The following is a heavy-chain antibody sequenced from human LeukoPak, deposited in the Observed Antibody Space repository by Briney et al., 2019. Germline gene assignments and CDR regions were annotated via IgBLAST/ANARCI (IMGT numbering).Heavy chain of an antibody. Sequence: PSETLSLTCTVSGDSFTKYYWNWIRQAPGKGREWIGYVSGSGSTKYNPSLKSRVSMSADTSKNQLSLQLPSLSAADTAVYYCVRARGYFVPDSWGPGTLVTVSS. CDR1: GDSFTKYY. J-gene: IGHJ4*02. V-gene: IGHV4-59*01. CDR3: VRARGYFVPDS. D-gene: IGHD3-22*01. CDR2: VSGSGST.